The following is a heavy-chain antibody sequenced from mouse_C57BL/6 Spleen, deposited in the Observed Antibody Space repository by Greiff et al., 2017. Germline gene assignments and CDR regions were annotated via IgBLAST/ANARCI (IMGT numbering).Heavy chain of an antibody. D-gene: IGHD1-1*01. V-gene: IGHV1-80*01. CDR1: GYAFSSYW. CDR2: IYPGDGDT. J-gene: IGHJ1*03. Sequence: LVESGASVKISCKASGYAFSSYWMNWVKQRPGKGLEWIGQIYPGDGDTNYNGKFKGKATLTADKSSSTAYMQLSSLTSEDSAVYFCARDYGSSFYWYFDVWGTGTTGTVSS. CDR3: ARDYGSSFYWYFDV.